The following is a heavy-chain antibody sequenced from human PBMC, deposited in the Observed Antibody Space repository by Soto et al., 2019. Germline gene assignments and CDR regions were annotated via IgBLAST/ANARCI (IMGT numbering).Heavy chain of an antibody. CDR3: ARGLSTGTTYFDYYYYYMDV. Sequence: SETLSLTCTVSGGSISSYYWSWIRQPPGKGLEWIGYIYYSGSTNYNPSLKSRVTISVDTSKNQFSLKLSSVTAADTAVYYCARGLSTGTTYFDYYYYYMDVWGKGTTVTVSS. V-gene: IGHV4-59*01. CDR2: IYYSGST. J-gene: IGHJ6*03. CDR1: GGSISSYY. D-gene: IGHD4-17*01.